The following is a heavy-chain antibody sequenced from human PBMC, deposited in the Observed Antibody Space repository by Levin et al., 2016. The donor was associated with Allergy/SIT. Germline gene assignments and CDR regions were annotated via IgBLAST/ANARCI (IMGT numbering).Heavy chain of an antibody. CDR3: ARGGSSWYGEYYYYGMDV. D-gene: IGHD6-13*01. CDR2: INPNSGGT. V-gene: IGHV1-2*04. Sequence: ASVKVSCKASGYTFTGYYMHWVRQAPGQGLEWMGWINPNSGGTNYAQKFQGWVTMTRDTSISTAYMELSRLRSDDTAVYYCARGGSSWYGEYYYYGMDVWGQGTTVTVSS. CDR1: GYTFTGYY. J-gene: IGHJ6*02.